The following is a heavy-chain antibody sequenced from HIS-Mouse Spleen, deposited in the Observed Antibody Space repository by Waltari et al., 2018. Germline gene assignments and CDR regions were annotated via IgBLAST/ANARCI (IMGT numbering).Heavy chain of an antibody. J-gene: IGHJ5*02. CDR1: GYSISSGYY. Sequence: QVQLQESGPGLVKPSETLSLTCTVPGYSISSGYYWGWFRQPPGKGLEWIGGIYHSGSTYYNPSLKSRVTISVDTSKNQFSLKLSSVTAADTAVYYCARVKTWGQGTLVTVSS. V-gene: IGHV4-38-2*02. CDR3: ARVKT. CDR2: IYHSGST.